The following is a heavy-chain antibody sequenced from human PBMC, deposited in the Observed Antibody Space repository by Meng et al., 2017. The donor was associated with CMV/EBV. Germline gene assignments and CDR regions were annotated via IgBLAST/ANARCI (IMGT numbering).Heavy chain of an antibody. J-gene: IGHJ4*02. Sequence: GESLKISCAASAFTYINYWMMWVRQAPGKGLEWVANINQDGSDKYYVDSVKGRFTISRGNAEKSLYLQMSSLRAEDTAVYYCASHGGYWGQGTLVTVSS. D-gene: IGHD3-16*01. V-gene: IGHV3-7*01. CDR3: ASHGGY. CDR2: INQDGSDK. CDR1: AFTYINYW.